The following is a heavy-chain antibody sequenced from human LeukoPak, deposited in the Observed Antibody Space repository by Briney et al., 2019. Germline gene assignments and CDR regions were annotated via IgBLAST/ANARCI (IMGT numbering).Heavy chain of an antibody. D-gene: IGHD3-9*01. CDR2: ISSSGNTI. CDR3: ARVASNYDILTGYYRALYYFDY. V-gene: IGHV3-48*03. J-gene: IGHJ4*02. CDR1: GFTFSSYE. Sequence: GGSLRLSCAASGFTFSSYEMNWVRQAPGKGLEWVSYISSSGNTIYYADSVEGRFTISRDNAKNSLYLQMNSLRAEDTAVYYCARVASNYDILTGYYRALYYFDYWGQGTLVTVSS.